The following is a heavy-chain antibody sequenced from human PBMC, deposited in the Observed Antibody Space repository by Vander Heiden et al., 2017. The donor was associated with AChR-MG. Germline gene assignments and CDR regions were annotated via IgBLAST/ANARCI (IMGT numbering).Heavy chain of an antibody. J-gene: IGHJ1*01. CDR3: AKDIYSSSWARFQH. Sequence: EVQLVESGGGLVQPGRSLRLSCAAPGFTFDDYAMHWVRQAPGKGLEWVSGISWNSGSIGYADSVKGRFTISRDNAKNSLYLQMNSLRAEDTALYYCAKDIYSSSWARFQHWGQGTLVTVSS. CDR1: GFTFDDYA. CDR2: ISWNSGSI. D-gene: IGHD6-13*01. V-gene: IGHV3-9*01.